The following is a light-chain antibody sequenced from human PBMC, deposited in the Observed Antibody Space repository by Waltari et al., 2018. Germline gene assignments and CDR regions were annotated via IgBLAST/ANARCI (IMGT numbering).Light chain of an antibody. J-gene: IGLJ3*02. CDR3: ATWDGSLRV. V-gene: IGLV1-51*01. CDR2: DNN. CDR1: TSNIASRH. Sequence: QSGLTQPPSLSAAPGQDVAISCSGGTSNIASRHVSWYQQVPGTAPKLLIYDNNQRPSGIPDRFSGSRSDTSATLAITGLQTGDEADYYCATWDGSLRVFGGGTRLTVL.